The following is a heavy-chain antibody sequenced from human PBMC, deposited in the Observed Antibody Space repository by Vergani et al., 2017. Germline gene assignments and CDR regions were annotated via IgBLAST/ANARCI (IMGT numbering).Heavy chain of an antibody. Sequence: QVQLQESGPGLVKPSETLSLTCAVYGGSFSGYYWSWIRQPPGKGLEWIGEINHSGSTYYNPSLKSRVTISVDTSKNQFSLKLSSVTAADTAVYYCARIRVVAATFSSFGWFDPWGQGTLVTVSS. D-gene: IGHD2-15*01. J-gene: IGHJ5*02. CDR2: INHSGST. CDR1: GGSFSGYY. CDR3: ARIRVVAATFSSFGWFDP. V-gene: IGHV4-34*10.